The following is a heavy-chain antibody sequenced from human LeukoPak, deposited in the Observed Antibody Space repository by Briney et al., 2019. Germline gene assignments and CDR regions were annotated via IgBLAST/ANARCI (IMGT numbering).Heavy chain of an antibody. CDR1: GGSFSGYY. V-gene: IGHV4-34*01. CDR3: ARGGSHDILTGYGSGIDY. Sequence: SESLSLTCAVYGGSFSGYYWSWIRQPPGKGLEWIGEIKHSGSTNYNPALKRRVTISVDTSKNQFSLKLSSVTAADTAVYYCARGGSHDILTGYGSGIDYWGQGTLVTVSS. D-gene: IGHD3-9*01. J-gene: IGHJ4*02. CDR2: IKHSGST.